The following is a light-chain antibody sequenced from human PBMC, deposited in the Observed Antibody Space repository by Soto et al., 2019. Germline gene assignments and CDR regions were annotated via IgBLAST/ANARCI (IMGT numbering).Light chain of an antibody. V-gene: IGKV3D-20*01. CDR3: QQYDNSAPLS. CDR2: DGS. Sequence: EIVLTQSPATQSLSPGDRATLSCGASQSVRSSYVAWYQQKAGLAPRLLIYDGSSRASGIPDRFSGSGSGTDFTLTIGRLEPEDFAVYYCQQYDNSAPLSFGGGTKVEMK. CDR1: QSVRSSY. J-gene: IGKJ4*01.